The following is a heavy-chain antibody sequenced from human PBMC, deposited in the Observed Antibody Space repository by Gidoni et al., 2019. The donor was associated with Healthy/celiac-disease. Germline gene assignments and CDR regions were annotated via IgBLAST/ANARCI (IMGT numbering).Heavy chain of an antibody. D-gene: IGHD3-3*01. CDR2: ISAYNGNT. Sequence: QVQLVQSGAEVKKPGASVKVSCKASGYTFTSYGISWVRQAPGQGLEWMGWISAYNGNTNYAQKLQGRVTMTTDTSTSTAYMELRSLRSDDTAVYYCARNGPNYTIFGVVTDYYYGMDVWGQGTTVTVSS. CDR3: ARNGPNYTIFGVVTDYYYGMDV. V-gene: IGHV1-18*01. J-gene: IGHJ6*02. CDR1: GYTFTSYG.